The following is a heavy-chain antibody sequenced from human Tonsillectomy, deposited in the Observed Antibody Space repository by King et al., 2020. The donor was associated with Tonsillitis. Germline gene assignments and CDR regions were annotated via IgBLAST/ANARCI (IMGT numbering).Heavy chain of an antibody. J-gene: IGHJ6*02. V-gene: IGHV3-74*02. CDR3: ASRTMVPYYYYGMDV. D-gene: IGHD3-10*01. CDR2: INSDGSST. Sequence: VQLVESGGGLVQPGGSLRLSCAASGFTFSSYWMHWVRQAPGKGLVWVSRINSDGSSTTYADSVKGRFTISRDNSKNTLFLQMNSLRAEDTAVYYGASRTMVPYYYYGMDVWGQGTTVTVSS. CDR1: GFTFSSYW.